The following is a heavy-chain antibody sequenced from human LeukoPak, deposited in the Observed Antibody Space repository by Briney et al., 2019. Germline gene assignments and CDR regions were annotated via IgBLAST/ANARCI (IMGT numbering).Heavy chain of an antibody. V-gene: IGHV4-31*03. CDR3: ARGQLKFGELLPRGGFDY. Sequence: PSQTLSLTCTVSVGSISRGRYYWSWIPQHPGKGLVWFGYIYYSESIYYNPSLKIRVTISVDTSKNQFSLKLSSVTAADTAVYYCARGQLKFGELLPRGGFDYWGQGTLVTVSS. CDR1: VGSISRGRYY. D-gene: IGHD3-10*01. CDR2: IYYSESI. J-gene: IGHJ4*02.